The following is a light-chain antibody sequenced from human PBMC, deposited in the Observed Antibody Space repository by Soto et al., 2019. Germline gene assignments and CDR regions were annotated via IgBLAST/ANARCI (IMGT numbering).Light chain of an antibody. V-gene: IGLV1-40*01. CDR2: GNS. CDR1: SSNIGAGYD. Sequence: QSVLTQPPSVSGAPGQRVTISCTGSSSNIGAGYDVHWYQQLPGTAPKLLIYGNSNLPSGVHYRFSGSKSGTSASLDITGLQAEDEADYYCQSYDSSLSGYVFGTGTKLTVL. J-gene: IGLJ1*01. CDR3: QSYDSSLSGYV.